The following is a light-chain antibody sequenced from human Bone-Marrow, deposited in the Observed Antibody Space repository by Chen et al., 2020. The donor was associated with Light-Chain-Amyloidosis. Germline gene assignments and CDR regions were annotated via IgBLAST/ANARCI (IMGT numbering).Light chain of an antibody. CDR1: NIGSTS. Sequence: SYVLTQPSSVSVAPGQTATNACGGNNIGSTSVHWYQQTPGQAPLLVVYDDSDRPSGIPERLSGSNSGNTATRTSSRVEAGDEADYYCQVWDRSSDRPVFGGGTKLTVL. CDR3: QVWDRSSDRPV. V-gene: IGLV3-21*02. CDR2: DDS. J-gene: IGLJ3*02.